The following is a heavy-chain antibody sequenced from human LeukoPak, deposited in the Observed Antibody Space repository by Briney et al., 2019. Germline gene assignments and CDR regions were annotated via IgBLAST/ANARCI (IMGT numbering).Heavy chain of an antibody. D-gene: IGHD3-10*01. Sequence: SETLSLTCSVSGGSINNYYWSWIRQPPGKGLEWIAYIYYSGSTNYNPSLKSRVTISVDTSKSQFSLMLSSVTAVDTAVYYCARHNARLRGWIGEVDFWGQGALVTVSS. CDR3: ARHNARLRGWIGEVDF. J-gene: IGHJ4*02. CDR2: IYYSGST. CDR1: GGSINNYY. V-gene: IGHV4-59*08.